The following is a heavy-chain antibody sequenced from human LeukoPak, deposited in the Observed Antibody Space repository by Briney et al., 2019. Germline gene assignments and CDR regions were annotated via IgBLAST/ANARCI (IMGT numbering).Heavy chain of an antibody. D-gene: IGHD6-19*01. Sequence: PSETLSLTCTVSGGSISSYYWSWIRQPVGKGLEWIGRIYTSGSTNYNPSLKSRVTMSVDTSKNQFSLKLSSVTAADTAVYYCARESGSIAVAGIIDPWGQGTLVTVSS. CDR1: GGSISSYY. V-gene: IGHV4-4*07. CDR2: IYTSGST. J-gene: IGHJ5*02. CDR3: ARESGSIAVAGIIDP.